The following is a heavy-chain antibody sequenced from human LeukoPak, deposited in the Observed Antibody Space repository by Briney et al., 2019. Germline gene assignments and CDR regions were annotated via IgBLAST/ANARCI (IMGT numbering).Heavy chain of an antibody. Sequence: SETLSLTCTVSGGSISSYYWSWIRQPPGKGLEWIGSIYYSGSTYYNPSLKSRVTISVDTSKNQFSLKLSSVTAADTAVYYCARGRVANWFDPWGQGTLVTVSS. CDR2: IYYSGST. J-gene: IGHJ5*02. CDR3: ARGRVANWFDP. CDR1: GGSISSYY. V-gene: IGHV4-39*07. D-gene: IGHD5-12*01.